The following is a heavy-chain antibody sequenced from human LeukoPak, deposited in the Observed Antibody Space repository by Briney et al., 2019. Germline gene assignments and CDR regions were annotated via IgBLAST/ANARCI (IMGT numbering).Heavy chain of an antibody. V-gene: IGHV3-74*01. Sequence: PGGSLRLYCAASGFTFSNYWMHWVRQAPGKGLVWVSRINSDGINTSYADSVKGRFTISRDNAKNTLNLQMNSLRDEDTAVYYCARDLGQYYDTSDNWFDPWGKGTLVTVSS. CDR2: INSDGINT. CDR1: GFTFSNYW. J-gene: IGHJ5*02. D-gene: IGHD3-22*01. CDR3: ARDLGQYYDTSDNWFDP.